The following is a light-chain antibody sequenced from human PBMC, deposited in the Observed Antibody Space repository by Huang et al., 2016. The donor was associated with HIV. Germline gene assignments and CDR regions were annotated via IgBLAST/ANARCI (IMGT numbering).Light chain of an antibody. CDR2: GAS. CDR1: QFVANAY. Sequence: EIVLTQSPGTLSLSPGDRATLSCRASQFVANAYVACYQHKPGQSPRLLIYGASMRASGIPDRVSGSGFGTDFTLTISRLEPDDFAVYFCQQCGSPTWTFGQGTKVEIK. J-gene: IGKJ1*01. V-gene: IGKV3-20*01. CDR3: QQCGSPTWT.